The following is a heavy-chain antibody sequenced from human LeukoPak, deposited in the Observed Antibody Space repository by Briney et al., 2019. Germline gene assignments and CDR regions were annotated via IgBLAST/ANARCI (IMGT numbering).Heavy chain of an antibody. CDR3: ARDRKNDYSDHNYFDP. Sequence: ASVKVSCKTSGYIFTGYYIHWVRQAPGQGLEWMGWINPNNGGTKFAQKFQGRVNLTRDTSITSAYLDPSRLTSDDTAVYYCARDRKNDYSDHNYFDPWGQGTLVTVSS. V-gene: IGHV1-2*02. D-gene: IGHD4-17*01. J-gene: IGHJ5*02. CDR1: GYIFTGYY. CDR2: INPNNGGT.